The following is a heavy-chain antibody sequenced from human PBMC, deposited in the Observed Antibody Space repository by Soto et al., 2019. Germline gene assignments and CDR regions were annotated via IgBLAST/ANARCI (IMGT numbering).Heavy chain of an antibody. CDR1: GGSISSSSYY. CDR3: ARQSTAMVPGC. V-gene: IGHV4-39*01. D-gene: IGHD5-18*01. J-gene: IGHJ4*02. Sequence: PSETLSLTCTVSGGSISSSSYYWGWIRQPPGKGLEWIGSIYYSGSTYYNPSLKSRVTISVDTSKNQFSLKLSSVTAADTAVYYCARQSTAMVPGCWGQGTLVTVSS. CDR2: IYYSGST.